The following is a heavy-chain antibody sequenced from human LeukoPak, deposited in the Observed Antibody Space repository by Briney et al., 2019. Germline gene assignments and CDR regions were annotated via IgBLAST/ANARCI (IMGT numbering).Heavy chain of an antibody. D-gene: IGHD2-2*01. J-gene: IGHJ4*02. CDR3: AKRGYCSSISCENYFDY. CDR2: ISGSGANT. CDR1: GFTFSSYA. V-gene: IGHV3-23*01. Sequence: PGGSLRLSCAASGFTFSSYAMSWVRQAPGKGLEWVSLISGSGANTYYADSVKGRFTISKDNPKNTLYLQTNSLRAEDTAVYYCAKRGYCSSISCENYFDYWGQGTLVTVSS.